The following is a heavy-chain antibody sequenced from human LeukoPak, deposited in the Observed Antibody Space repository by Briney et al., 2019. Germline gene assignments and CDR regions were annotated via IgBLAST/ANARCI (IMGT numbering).Heavy chain of an antibody. CDR3: ARDKRRDGYPDY. CDR2: IYYSGST. Sequence: SETLSLTCTVSGGSISSYYWGWIRQPPGKGLEWIGYIYYSGSTNYNPSLKSRVTISVDTSKNQFSLKLSSVTAADTAVYYCARDKRRDGYPDYWGQGTLVTVSS. D-gene: IGHD5-24*01. CDR1: GGSISSYY. J-gene: IGHJ4*02. V-gene: IGHV4-59*01.